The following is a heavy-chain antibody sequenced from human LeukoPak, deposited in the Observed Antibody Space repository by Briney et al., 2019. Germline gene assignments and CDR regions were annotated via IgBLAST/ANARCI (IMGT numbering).Heavy chain of an antibody. CDR3: ARDLECSSTSCSLPFDY. CDR1: GFTFSSYS. CDR2: ISSSSSTI. Sequence: QPGGSLRLSCAASGFTFSSYSMNWVRQATGKGLEWVSYISSSSSTIYYADSVKGRFTISRDNAKNSLYLQMNSLRAEDTAVYYCARDLECSSTSCSLPFDYWGQGTLVTVSS. J-gene: IGHJ4*02. D-gene: IGHD2-2*01. V-gene: IGHV3-48*01.